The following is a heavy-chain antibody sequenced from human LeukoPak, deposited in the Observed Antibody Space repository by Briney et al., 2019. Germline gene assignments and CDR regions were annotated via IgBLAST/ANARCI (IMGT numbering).Heavy chain of an antibody. CDR1: AFTFRPCA. V-gene: IGHV3-23*01. J-gene: IGHJ4*02. D-gene: IGHD5-18*01. CDR3: AKGAASRGYTYLAN. CDR2: VSGSGGST. Sequence: PGGSLRLSCAASAFTFRPCAMIWVRQAPGKGLEWVSTVSGSGGSTYYADSVKGRFTISRDNSNNTLYLQMNSLRAEDTAVYYCAKGAASRGYTYLANWGQGTLVTVSS.